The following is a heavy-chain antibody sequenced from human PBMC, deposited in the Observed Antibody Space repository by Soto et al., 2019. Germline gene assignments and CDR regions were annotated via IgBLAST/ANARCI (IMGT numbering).Heavy chain of an antibody. CDR2: IYYSGST. J-gene: IGHJ3*02. CDR3: ARKADDSSGYYYLDAFDI. CDR1: GGSISSGDYY. D-gene: IGHD3-22*01. Sequence: QVQLQESAPGLVKPSQTLSLTCTVSGGSISSGDYYWRWIRQPPGKGLEWIGYIYYSGSTYYNPSLKSRVTIPVDTSKNQFSLKLSSVTAADTAVDYCARKADDSSGYYYLDAFDIWGQGTMVTVSS. V-gene: IGHV4-30-4*01.